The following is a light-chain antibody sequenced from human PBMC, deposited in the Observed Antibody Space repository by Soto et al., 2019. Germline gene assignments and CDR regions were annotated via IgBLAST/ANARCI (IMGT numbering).Light chain of an antibody. CDR3: CSYTVSRSYV. Sequence: QSALTQPHSVSGSPGQSVTISCTGTRSDVGGYDYVSWYQQHPGKAPKLLIYDVTKRPSGVSNRFSGSKSGNAASLTISGLQAEDEADYYCCSYTVSRSYVFGTGTKVTVL. V-gene: IGLV2-11*01. J-gene: IGLJ1*01. CDR2: DVT. CDR1: RSDVGGYDY.